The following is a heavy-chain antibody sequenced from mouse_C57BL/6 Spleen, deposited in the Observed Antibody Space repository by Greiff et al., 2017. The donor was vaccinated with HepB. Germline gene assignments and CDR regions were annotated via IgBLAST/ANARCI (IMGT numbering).Heavy chain of an antibody. J-gene: IGHJ2*01. CDR2: IYWDDDK. Sequence: QVTLKESGPGILQSSQTLSLTCSFSGFSLRTSGMGVSWIRQPSGKGLEWLAHIYWDDDKRYNPSLKSRLTISKDTSRNQVFLKITSVDTADTATYYCARRDGYHYFDGWGQGTTLTVAS. V-gene: IGHV8-12*01. D-gene: IGHD1-2*01. CDR3: ARRDGYHYFDG. CDR1: GFSLRTSGMG.